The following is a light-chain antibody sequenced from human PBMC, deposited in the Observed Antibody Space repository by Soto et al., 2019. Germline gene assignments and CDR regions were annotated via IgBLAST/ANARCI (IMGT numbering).Light chain of an antibody. Sequence: DIQMTQSPSTLSASVGDGITITCRASQSISSWLAWYRQKPGKPPKLLIYQASTLESGVPPRFSGSGSGTEFTLTISSLQPDDFATYYCQQYYTYPYTFGRGTKLEIK. CDR1: QSISSW. J-gene: IGKJ2*01. CDR3: QQYYTYPYT. CDR2: QAS. V-gene: IGKV1-5*03.